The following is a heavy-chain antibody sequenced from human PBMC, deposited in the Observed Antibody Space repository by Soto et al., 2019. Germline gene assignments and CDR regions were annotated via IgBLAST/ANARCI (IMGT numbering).Heavy chain of an antibody. CDR1: GFTFSDYE. CDR3: TKEKSVVDSGYDAFDV. CDR2: VSASGGTI. Sequence: GGSLRLSCAASGFTFSDYEMDWVRQAPGKGLEWVAYVSASGGTIFYADSVKGRFIISRDNAESSLSLQMNSLRADDTAVYYCTKEKSVVDSGYDAFDVWGQGTMVTVSS. J-gene: IGHJ3*01. V-gene: IGHV3-48*03. D-gene: IGHD5-12*01.